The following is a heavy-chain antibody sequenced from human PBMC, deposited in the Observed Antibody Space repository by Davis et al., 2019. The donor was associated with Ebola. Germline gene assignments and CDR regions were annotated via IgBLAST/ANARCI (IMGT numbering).Heavy chain of an antibody. J-gene: IGHJ4*02. CDR3: VRYDIDGWQFIMVRGPLLDH. CDR2: ISSSSSYT. V-gene: IGHV3-11*06. Sequence: AGSLRLSCAVSGFTFSDYYMSWIRQAPGKGLEWVSYISSSSSYTNYADSVKGRFNIPKDNAKNSMFLQMNMLRAEDTAVYYCVRYDIDGWQFIMVRGPLLDHWGQGTPVTVS. D-gene: IGHD3-10*01. CDR1: GFTFSDYY.